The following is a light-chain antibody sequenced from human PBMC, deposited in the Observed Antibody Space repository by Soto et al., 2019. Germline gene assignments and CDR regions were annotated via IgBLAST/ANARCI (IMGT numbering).Light chain of an antibody. Sequence: DIQMTQSPSSLSASVGDRVTITCRASQRISNYLNWFQQKPGKAPKLLIYGASSLQSGVPSRFSGSGSGSDFTLTISTLQPEDFATYYCQQSYRTPVTFGQGTRLEI. CDR2: GAS. J-gene: IGKJ5*01. CDR3: QQSYRTPVT. V-gene: IGKV1-39*01. CDR1: QRISNY.